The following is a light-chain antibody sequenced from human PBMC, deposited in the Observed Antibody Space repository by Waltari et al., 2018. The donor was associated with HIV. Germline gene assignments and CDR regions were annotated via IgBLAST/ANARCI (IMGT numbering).Light chain of an antibody. Sequence: SYELTQPPSVSVSPGQTARITCSGDTLTKKYAHWYQQKSGQAPVLVIYEDIKRPSGIPERFSGSSSGTVAILTISGAQVEDEADYYCYSTESSGTHRVFGGGTKLTVL. J-gene: IGLJ3*02. CDR2: EDI. V-gene: IGLV3-10*01. CDR1: TLTKKY. CDR3: YSTESSGTHRV.